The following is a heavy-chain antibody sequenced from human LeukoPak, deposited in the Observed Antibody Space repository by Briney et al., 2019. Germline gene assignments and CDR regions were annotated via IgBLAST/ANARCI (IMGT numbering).Heavy chain of an antibody. CDR1: GFTCDDYA. D-gene: IGHD1-26*01. Sequence: PGGSLRLSCAASGFTCDDYAMHWVRQAPGKGLEWVSGISWNSGSIGYADSVKGRFTISRDNAKNSLYLQMNSLRAEDTAVYYCAKDLALSGSYGADWGQGTLVTVSS. CDR2: ISWNSGSI. J-gene: IGHJ4*02. CDR3: AKDLALSGSYGAD. V-gene: IGHV3-9*01.